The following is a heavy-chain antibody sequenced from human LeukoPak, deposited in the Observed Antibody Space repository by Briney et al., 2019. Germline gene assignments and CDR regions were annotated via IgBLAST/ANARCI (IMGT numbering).Heavy chain of an antibody. CDR2: IGHDGTQT. J-gene: IGHJ4*02. Sequence: GGSLRLSCAASGFTFGVYGMHWVRQAPGKGLDWVATIGHDGTQTWYADSVKGRFTVSRDNSKNTLYLQVNGLRAEDTAFYYCARDFSYGYSDHWGQGALVSVSS. V-gene: IGHV3-33*01. D-gene: IGHD5-18*01. CDR3: ARDFSYGYSDH. CDR1: GFTFGVYG.